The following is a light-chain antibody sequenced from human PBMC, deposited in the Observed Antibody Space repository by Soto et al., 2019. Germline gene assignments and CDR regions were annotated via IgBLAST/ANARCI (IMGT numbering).Light chain of an antibody. CDR1: SSDVGGYKY. CDR3: SSYTSSSTLV. J-gene: IGLJ2*01. V-gene: IGLV2-14*01. CDR2: DVS. Sequence: QSALTQPASVSGSPGQSITISCTGTSSDVGGYKYVSWYQQHPGRAPKLMIYDVSNRPSGVSNRFSGSKSGSTASLTISGLQAEDEADYYCSSYTSSSTLVFGGGTQLTVL.